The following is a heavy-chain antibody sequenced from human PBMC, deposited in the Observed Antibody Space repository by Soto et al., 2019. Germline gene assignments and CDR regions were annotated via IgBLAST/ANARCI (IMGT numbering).Heavy chain of an antibody. CDR2: IKSKTDGGTT. D-gene: IGHD1-26*01. CDR1: GFTFDKVW. Sequence: EVQLVESGGGLVKPGGSLRLSCAVSGFTFDKVWMNWVRQAPGKGLEWVGRIKSKTDGGTTDYAAPVKGRFTISRDDSKNMLYLQMNSLKTEVTGMYFCTTGRDDLLYWCQGTLVTVSS. J-gene: IGHJ4*02. V-gene: IGHV3-15*07. CDR3: TTGRDDLLY.